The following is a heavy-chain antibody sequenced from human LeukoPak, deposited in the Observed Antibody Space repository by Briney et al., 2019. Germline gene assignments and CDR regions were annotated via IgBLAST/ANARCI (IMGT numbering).Heavy chain of an antibody. CDR2: ISSSSSYI. V-gene: IGHV3-21*01. Sequence: PGGSLRLSCAASGFTFSSYSMNWVRQAPGKGLEWVSSISSSSSYIYYADSVKGRFTISRDNAKKSLYLQMNSLTAEDTSVYYCSRDPRRLDYWGQGALVTISS. J-gene: IGHJ4*02. CDR1: GFTFSSYS. CDR3: SRDPRRLDY.